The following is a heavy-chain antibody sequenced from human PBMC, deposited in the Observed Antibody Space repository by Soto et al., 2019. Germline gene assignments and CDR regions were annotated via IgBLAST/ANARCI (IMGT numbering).Heavy chain of an antibody. CDR3: SRGLRCSNGVCSGVTSDYYYMDV. D-gene: IGHD2-8*01. CDR1: GFTCGDYS. Sequence: GGALRLSCTGSGFTCGDYSLNWLRQAPGKGLEWVGFIRSKVFGGTTEYATSVKGRFSISREDSKSTVYLQMNSLKSEDTAVYYCSRGLRCSNGVCSGVTSDYYYMDVWGKGTMVTVSS. CDR2: IRSKVFGGTT. V-gene: IGHV3-49*03. J-gene: IGHJ6*03.